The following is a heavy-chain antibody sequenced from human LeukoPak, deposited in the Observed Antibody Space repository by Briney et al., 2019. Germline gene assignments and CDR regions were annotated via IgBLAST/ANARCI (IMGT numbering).Heavy chain of an antibody. D-gene: IGHD3-22*01. V-gene: IGHV3-33*01. Sequence: PGRSLRLSCAASGFTFSSYGMHWVRQAPGKGLEWVAVIWYDGSNKYYADSVKGRFTISRDNSKNTLYLQMNSLRAEDTAVYYCTYYYDRSGYYGFDYWGQGTLVTVSS. CDR1: GFTFSSYG. CDR2: IWYDGSNK. J-gene: IGHJ4*02. CDR3: TYYYDRSGYYGFDY.